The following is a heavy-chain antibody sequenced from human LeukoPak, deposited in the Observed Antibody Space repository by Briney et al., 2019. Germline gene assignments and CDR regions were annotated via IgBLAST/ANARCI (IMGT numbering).Heavy chain of an antibody. Sequence: ASVKVSCKASGYTFTSYDINWVRQATGQGLEWMGWTNPNNDNTGYAQKFQGRVTMTRNTSISTAYMELISLRSEDTAVYYCARDSGGGTYDFSDWGQGTLVTVSS. CDR1: GYTFTSYD. V-gene: IGHV1-8*01. CDR2: TNPNNDNT. CDR3: ARDSGGGTYDFSD. J-gene: IGHJ4*02. D-gene: IGHD3-3*01.